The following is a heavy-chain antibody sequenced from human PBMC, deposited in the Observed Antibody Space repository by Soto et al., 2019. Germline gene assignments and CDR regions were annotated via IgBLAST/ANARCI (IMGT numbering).Heavy chain of an antibody. D-gene: IGHD3-9*01. CDR3: AKDMNYDILTGCKADY. CDR2: IKSKTDGGTT. CDR1: GFTFSNAW. V-gene: IGHV3-15*07. J-gene: IGHJ4*02. Sequence: GGSLRLSCAASGFTFSNAWMNWVRQAPGKGLEWVGRIKSKTDGGTTDYAATVKGRFTISRDNAKNSLYLQMNSLRAEDTALYYCAKDMNYDILTGCKADYWGQGTLVTVPQ.